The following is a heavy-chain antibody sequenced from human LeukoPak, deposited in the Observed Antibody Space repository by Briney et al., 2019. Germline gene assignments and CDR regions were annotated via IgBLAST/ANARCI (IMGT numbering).Heavy chain of an antibody. D-gene: IGHD2-15*01. CDR2: IYCSGST. V-gene: IGHV4-31*03. Sequence: KSSETLSLTCTVSGGSISSGGYYWSWIRQHPGKGLEWIGYIYCSGSTYYNPSLKSRVTISVDTSKNQFSLKLSSVTAADTAVYYCARDLKYCSGGSCYSEGFDLWGRGTLVTVSS. J-gene: IGHJ2*01. CDR3: ARDLKYCSGGSCYSEGFDL. CDR1: GGSISSGGYY.